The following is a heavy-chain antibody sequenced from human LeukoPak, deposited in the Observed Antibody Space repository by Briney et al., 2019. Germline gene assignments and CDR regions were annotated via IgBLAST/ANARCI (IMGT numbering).Heavy chain of an antibody. CDR3: ARGDDYIWGSAFNWFDP. CDR1: GGTLSSSSYY. CDR2: ISGSGGST. J-gene: IGHJ5*02. D-gene: IGHD3-16*01. V-gene: IGHV3-23*01. Sequence: PSETLSLTCSVSGGTLSSSSYYWGWIRQAPGKGLKWVSAISGSGGSTYYADSVKGRITISRDNSKNTLYLQMNSLRADDTAVYYCARGDDYIWGSAFNWFDPWGQGTLVTVSS.